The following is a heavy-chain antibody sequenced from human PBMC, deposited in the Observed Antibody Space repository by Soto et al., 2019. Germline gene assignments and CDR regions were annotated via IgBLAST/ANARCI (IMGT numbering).Heavy chain of an antibody. CDR1: GGSICSSSYY. V-gene: IGHV4-39*07. D-gene: IGHD3-22*01. J-gene: IGHJ5*02. CDR2: IYYSGST. Sequence: PSETLSLTCTVSGGSICSSSYYWGWIRQPPGKGLEWIGSIYYSGSTYYNPSLKSRVTISVDTSKNQFSLKVTSVTADDTAVYFCAKSYYDTTGFAVDPWGQGTLVTVSS. CDR3: AKSYYDTTGFAVDP.